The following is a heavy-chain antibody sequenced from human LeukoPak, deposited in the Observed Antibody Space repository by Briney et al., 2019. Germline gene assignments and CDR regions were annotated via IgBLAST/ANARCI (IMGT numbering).Heavy chain of an antibody. V-gene: IGHV3-7*05. CDR1: GFTFSSYW. Sequence: SGGSLRLSCAASGFTFSSYWMSWVRQAPGKGLEWVANIKQDGSDKYYVDSVKGRFTISRDNAENSLSLQMNGLRAEDTAVYYCARKSSYGFAWGQGTLVTVSS. CDR2: IKQDGSDK. CDR3: ARKSSYGFA. D-gene: IGHD5-18*01. J-gene: IGHJ4*02.